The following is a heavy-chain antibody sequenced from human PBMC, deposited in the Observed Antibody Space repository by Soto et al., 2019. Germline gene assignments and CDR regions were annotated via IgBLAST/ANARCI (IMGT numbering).Heavy chain of an antibody. CDR2: VSDSGST. J-gene: IGHJ4*02. Sequence: QVQLQESGPGLVKPSGTLSLTCAVTSGSITSSNWWSWVRQPPGKGLEWIGEVSDSGSTNYIPPLRSRVTISVNTSGNQFSLRLISVTAADTAVYYCARNQNGGYDFDLSRQRTLVPVTT. CDR1: SGSITSSNW. V-gene: IGHV4-4*02. CDR3: ARNQNGGYDFDL. D-gene: IGHD5-12*01.